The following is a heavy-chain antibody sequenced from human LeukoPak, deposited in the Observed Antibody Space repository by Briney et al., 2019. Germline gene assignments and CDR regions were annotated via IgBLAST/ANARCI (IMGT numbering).Heavy chain of an antibody. CDR1: GYTLTELS. Sequence: ASVKVSCKVSGYTLTELSMHWVRQAPGKGLEWMGGFDPEDGETIYAQRFQGRVTMTEDTSTDTAYMELSSLRYDDTAVYYCATGKWELRDAFDIWGQGTMVTVSS. V-gene: IGHV1-24*01. J-gene: IGHJ3*02. CDR3: ATGKWELRDAFDI. D-gene: IGHD1-26*01. CDR2: FDPEDGET.